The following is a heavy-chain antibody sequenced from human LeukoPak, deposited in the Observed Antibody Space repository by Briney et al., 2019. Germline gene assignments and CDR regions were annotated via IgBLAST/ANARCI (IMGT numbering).Heavy chain of an antibody. V-gene: IGHV3-30*18. D-gene: IGHD1-26*01. CDR3: AKDQDGSYYY. CDR1: GFTFSSYG. CDR2: ISYDGSNK. Sequence: GGSLRLSCAASGFTFSSYGMHWVRQAPGKGLEWVAVISYDGSNKYYADSVKGRFTISRDNSKNTLYLQMNSLRAEDTAVYYCAKDQDGSYYYWGQGTLVTVSS. J-gene: IGHJ4*02.